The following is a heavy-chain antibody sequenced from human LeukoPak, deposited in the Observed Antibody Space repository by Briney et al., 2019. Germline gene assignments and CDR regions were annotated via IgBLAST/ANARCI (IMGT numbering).Heavy chain of an antibody. Sequence: GRSLRLSCAASGVTFSNYAMHWVRQAPGKGLEWVAVISYDGSDKYYADSVKGRFTISRDNSKNTLYLQMNSLRAEDTAVYYCARSLATSYYYMDVWGKGTTVTVSS. V-gene: IGHV3-30*04. CDR2: ISYDGSDK. D-gene: IGHD5-12*01. CDR3: ARSLATSYYYMDV. J-gene: IGHJ6*03. CDR1: GVTFSNYA.